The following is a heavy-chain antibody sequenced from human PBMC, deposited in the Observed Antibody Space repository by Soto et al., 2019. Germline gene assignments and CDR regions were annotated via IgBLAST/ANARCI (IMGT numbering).Heavy chain of an antibody. Sequence: PGGSGRRPGPASGFTLSSYAMPWVRQSPGKGLEWVSSMSRTGDNTYYADSVKGRFTISRDNSKNTLYLQMNSLRAEDTAIYYCAKDQSNSNPLYYFDFWGPGTLVTVS. J-gene: IGHJ4*02. V-gene: IGHV3-23*01. CDR2: MSRTGDNT. D-gene: IGHD3-22*01. CDR1: GFTLSSYA. CDR3: AKDQSNSNPLYYFDF.